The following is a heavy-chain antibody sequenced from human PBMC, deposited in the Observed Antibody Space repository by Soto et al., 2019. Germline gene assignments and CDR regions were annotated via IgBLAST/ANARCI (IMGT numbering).Heavy chain of an antibody. CDR1: GFTFDDYA. CDR2: ISWNSGSI. D-gene: IGHD3-22*01. J-gene: IGHJ4*02. Sequence: PGGSLRLSCAASGFTFDDYAMHWVRQAPGKGLEWVSGISWNSGSIGYADSVKGRFTISRDNAKNSLYLQMNSLRAEDTALYYCAKALTYYYDSSGYKGDYFDYWGQGTLVTVSS. CDR3: AKALTYYYDSSGYKGDYFDY. V-gene: IGHV3-9*01.